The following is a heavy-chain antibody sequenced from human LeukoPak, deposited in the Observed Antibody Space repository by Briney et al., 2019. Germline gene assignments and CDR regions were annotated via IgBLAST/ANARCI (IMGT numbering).Heavy chain of an antibody. CDR3: TRGRGDDGYNYFDY. Sequence: PGGSLRLSCAASGLIFSGYSMNWVRRAPGKGLEWVSYIRSSSSIIYYADSVEGRFTVSRDNAKNSLYLQMNSLRDEDTAVYYCTRGRGDDGYNYFDYWGQGTLVTVSS. V-gene: IGHV3-48*02. CDR2: IRSSSSII. D-gene: IGHD5-24*01. CDR1: GLIFSGYS. J-gene: IGHJ4*02.